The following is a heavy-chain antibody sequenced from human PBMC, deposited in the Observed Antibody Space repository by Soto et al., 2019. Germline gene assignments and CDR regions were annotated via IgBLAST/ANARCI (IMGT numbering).Heavy chain of an antibody. D-gene: IGHD5-18*01. CDR3: ARVGYSYGFDY. J-gene: IGHJ4*02. CDR2: INHSGST. V-gene: IGHV4-34*01. CDR1: GGSFMGYY. Sequence: SEPLSLTCSVYGGSFMGYYWSWIRQPPGKGLEWIGEINHSGSTNYNPSLKSRVTISVDTSKNQFSLKLSSVTAADTAVYYCARVGYSYGFDYWGQGTLVTVPQ.